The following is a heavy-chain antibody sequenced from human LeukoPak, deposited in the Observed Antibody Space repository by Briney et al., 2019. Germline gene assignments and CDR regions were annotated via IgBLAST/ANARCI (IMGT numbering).Heavy chain of an antibody. CDR1: GGSFSGYY. CDR3: ARGRGLYSYGPRAFDI. D-gene: IGHD5-18*01. J-gene: IGHJ3*02. V-gene: IGHV4-34*01. CDR2: INHSGST. Sequence: PSETLSLTCAVYGGSFSGYYWSWIRQTPGKGLEWIGEINHSGSTNYNPSLKSRVTISVDTSKNQFSLKLSSVTAADTAVYYCARGRGLYSYGPRAFDIWGQGTMVTVSS.